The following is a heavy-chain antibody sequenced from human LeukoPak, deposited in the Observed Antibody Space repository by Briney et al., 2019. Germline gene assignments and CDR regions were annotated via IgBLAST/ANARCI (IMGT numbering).Heavy chain of an antibody. CDR2: INPNSGGT. CDR1: GYTFTGYY. J-gene: IGHJ3*02. Sequence: ASVKVSCKASGYTFTGYYMHWVRQAPGQGLEWMGWINPNSGGTNYAQKFQGRVTMTRDTSISTAYMELSRLRSDDTAVYYCARSCSSTSCYDDAFDIWGQGTMVTVSS. V-gene: IGHV1-2*02. D-gene: IGHD2-2*01. CDR3: ARSCSSTSCYDDAFDI.